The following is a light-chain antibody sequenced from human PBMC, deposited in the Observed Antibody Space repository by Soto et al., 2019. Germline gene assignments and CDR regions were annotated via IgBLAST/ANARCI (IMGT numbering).Light chain of an antibody. CDR2: GAS. J-gene: IGKJ1*01. CDR3: QQHDNLPRT. V-gene: IGKV3-15*01. CDR1: QNIGNN. Sequence: EIVMTQSPATLSVSPGERATLSCRASQNIGNNLAWYQQEPGQAPRLLIYGASIRATGIPARFSGSGSGTEFTLTISSLQSEDFALYYCQQHDNLPRTFGQGTKVEIK.